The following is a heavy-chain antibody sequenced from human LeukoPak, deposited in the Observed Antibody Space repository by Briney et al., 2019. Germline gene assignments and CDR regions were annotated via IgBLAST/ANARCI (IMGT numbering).Heavy chain of an antibody. CDR1: GFTFSSYW. CDR2: INLDGSER. J-gene: IGHJ4*02. CDR3: GRVIAGAIDY. D-gene: IGHD6-13*01. Sequence: GGSLRLSCAASGFTFSSYWMSWVRQAPGKGLEWVANINLDGSERFYVDFVKGRFTISRDNADNSMYLQMNSLRAEDTAVYYCGRVIAGAIDYWGQGTLVTVSS. V-gene: IGHV3-7*01.